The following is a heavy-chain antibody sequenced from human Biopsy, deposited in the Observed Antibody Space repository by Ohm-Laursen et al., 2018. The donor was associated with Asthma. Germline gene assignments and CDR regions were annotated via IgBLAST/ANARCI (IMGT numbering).Heavy chain of an antibody. Sequence: SLRLSCAASGFTFSTYGMHWVRQAPGEGLEWVAVIPYDGFNKDYGDSVKGRFTISRDNSKNTLYLQMNSLTPDDTAVYFCARVAYGDLTCFDPWGQGTLVTVSS. V-gene: IGHV3-30*03. CDR2: IPYDGFNK. CDR3: ARVAYGDLTCFDP. D-gene: IGHD4-17*01. CDR1: GFTFSTYG. J-gene: IGHJ5*02.